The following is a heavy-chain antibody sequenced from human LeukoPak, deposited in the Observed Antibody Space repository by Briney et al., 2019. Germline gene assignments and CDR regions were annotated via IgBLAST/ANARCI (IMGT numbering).Heavy chain of an antibody. CDR3: AREVPTGDWFDP. Sequence: PSETLSLTCTVSGGSINDYYWSWIRQPPGKGLEWIGYIYYSGSTNYNPSLRSRVTISVDTSKNQFSLRLSSVTAADTAVYYCAREVPTGDWFDPWGQGTLVTVSS. J-gene: IGHJ5*02. CDR1: GGSINDYY. CDR2: IYYSGST. V-gene: IGHV4-59*01.